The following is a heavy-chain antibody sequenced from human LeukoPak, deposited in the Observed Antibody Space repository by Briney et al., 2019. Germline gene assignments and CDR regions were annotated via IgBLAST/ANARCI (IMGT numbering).Heavy chain of an antibody. CDR2: ISSSSSNI. CDR1: GFTFSSYS. CDR3: AKDRVRWELGEEDAFDI. Sequence: SGGSLRLSCAASGFTFSSYSMNWVRQAPGKGLEWVSYISSSSSNIYYADSVKGRFTISRDNAKNSLYLQMNSLRAEDTAVYYCAKDRVRWELGEEDAFDIWGQGTMVTVSS. D-gene: IGHD1-26*01. J-gene: IGHJ3*02. V-gene: IGHV3-48*01.